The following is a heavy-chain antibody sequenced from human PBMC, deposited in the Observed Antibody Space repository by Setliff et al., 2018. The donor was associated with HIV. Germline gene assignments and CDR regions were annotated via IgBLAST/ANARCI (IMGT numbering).Heavy chain of an antibody. V-gene: IGHV4-59*12. D-gene: IGHD2-15*01. CDR1: GGSISSYY. Sequence: SETLSLTCTVSGGSISSYYWSWIRQPPGKGLEWIGYIYYSGSTTYHPSLKSRLTISVDASKRHFSLKLSSVTAADTAVYYCARTMAVPATQPFDYRGQGTLVTVSS. CDR2: IYYSGST. J-gene: IGHJ4*02. CDR3: ARTMAVPATQPFDY.